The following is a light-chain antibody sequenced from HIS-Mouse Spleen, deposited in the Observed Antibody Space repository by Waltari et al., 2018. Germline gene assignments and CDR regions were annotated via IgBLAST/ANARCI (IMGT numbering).Light chain of an antibody. J-gene: IGLJ1*01. V-gene: IGLV2-14*01. CDR2: EVS. Sequence: QSALTQPASVSGSPGQSITISCTGTSSDVGGYNYVSWYHQHPGKAPKFMLYEVSNRPSGVSNRFSGSKSGNTASLTISGLQAEDEADYYCSSYTSSSTLDYVFGTGTKVTVL. CDR1: SSDVGGYNY. CDR3: SSYTSSSTLDYV.